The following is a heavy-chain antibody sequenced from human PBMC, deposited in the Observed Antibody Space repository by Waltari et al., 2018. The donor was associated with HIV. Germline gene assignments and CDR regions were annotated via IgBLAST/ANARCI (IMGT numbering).Heavy chain of an antibody. V-gene: IGHV1-18*01. D-gene: IGHD3-22*01. J-gene: IGHJ4*02. Sequence: QVHLVQSGAELRKPGASVTVSCKASGYTFTNYGITWVRQAPGQGLEWMGWISGYNGDTKYAQKVRGRVTMTTDTSTITAYLEMGSLRFDDTAVYYCARDHYYGSSGYYSDYWGQGTLVTVSS. CDR3: ARDHYYGSSGYYSDY. CDR2: ISGYNGDT. CDR1: GYTFTNYG.